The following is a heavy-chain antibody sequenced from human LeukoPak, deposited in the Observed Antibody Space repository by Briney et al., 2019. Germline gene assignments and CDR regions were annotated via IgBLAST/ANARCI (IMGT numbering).Heavy chain of an antibody. D-gene: IGHD6-13*01. CDR1: GGSFSNYY. Sequence: PSETLSLTCAVFGGSFSNYYLHWIRQPPGKGLEWIGEINHSGSTNYNPSLKSRVTISVDTSKNQFSLKLSSVTAADTAVYYCARGRGGGIAARGKGYYFDYWGQGTLVTVSS. CDR3: ARGRGGGIAARGKGYYFDY. CDR2: INHSGST. J-gene: IGHJ4*02. V-gene: IGHV4-34*01.